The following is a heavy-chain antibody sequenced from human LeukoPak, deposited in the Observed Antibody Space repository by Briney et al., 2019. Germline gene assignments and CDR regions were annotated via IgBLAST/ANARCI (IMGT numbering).Heavy chain of an antibody. J-gene: IGHJ6*03. D-gene: IGHD6-19*01. V-gene: IGHV1-8*03. CDR2: MNPNSGNA. CDR1: GYTFISYD. CDR3: ARVLSGWHENYYYYYYMDV. Sequence: ASVKVSCKASGYTFISYDINWVRQATGQGLEWMGWMNPNSGNAGYAQKFQGRVTITRNTSISTAYMELSSLRSEDTAVYYCARVLSGWHENYYYYYYMDVWGKGTTVTVSS.